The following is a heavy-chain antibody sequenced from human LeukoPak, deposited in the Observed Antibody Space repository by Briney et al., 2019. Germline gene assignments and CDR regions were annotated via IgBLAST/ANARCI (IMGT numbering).Heavy chain of an antibody. CDR3: ARVLSDSSGYYYDRYYYYMDV. J-gene: IGHJ6*03. V-gene: IGHV1-69*05. CDR1: GYTFTGYY. Sequence: SVKVSCKAPGYTFTGYYMHWVRQTPGQRLKWIEGIIPIFGTANCAQKIQGTLTITTDEPTSTAYMVLSSLSSEDTAVYYCARVLSDSSGYYYDRYYYYMDVWGQGTTVTVSS. CDR2: IIPIFGTA. D-gene: IGHD3-22*01.